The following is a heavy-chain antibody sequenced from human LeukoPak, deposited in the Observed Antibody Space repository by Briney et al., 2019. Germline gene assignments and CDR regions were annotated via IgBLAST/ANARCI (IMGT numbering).Heavy chain of an antibody. CDR1: GFTYSRYA. CDR2: IRASCGRI. D-gene: IGHD6-19*01. J-gene: IGHJ4*02. V-gene: IGHV3-23*01. Sequence: PGGSLRLPCAASGFTYSRYAMTWARDAPGKGLECVSAIRASCGRIYYAHSVEARFTISRDNSKNTLYLQVNSLRAEETAVYYCAKVERPSAGWLARFTFDYWGQGTLVTVSS. CDR3: AKVERPSAGWLARFTFDY.